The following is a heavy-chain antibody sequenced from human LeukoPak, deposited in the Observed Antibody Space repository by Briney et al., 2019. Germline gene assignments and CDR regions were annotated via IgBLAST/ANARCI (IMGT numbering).Heavy chain of an antibody. CDR2: ISAYNGNT. Sequence: ASVKVSCKASGYIFTSYGISWVRQAPGQGLEWLGWISAYNGNTNYAQNLQGRVTMTTDTSTSTAYMELRSLRSDDTAVYYCARDDSSGWPLFDYWGQGTLVTVSS. CDR1: GYIFTSYG. D-gene: IGHD6-19*01. V-gene: IGHV1-18*01. J-gene: IGHJ4*02. CDR3: ARDDSSGWPLFDY.